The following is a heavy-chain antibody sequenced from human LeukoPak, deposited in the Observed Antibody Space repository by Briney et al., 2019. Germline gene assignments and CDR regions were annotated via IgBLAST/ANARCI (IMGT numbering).Heavy chain of an antibody. CDR2: ISAYNGNT. V-gene: IGHV1-18*01. D-gene: IGHD3-10*01. J-gene: IGHJ4*02. Sequence: GASVKVSCKASGYTFTSYGISWVRQAPGQGLEWMGWISAYNGNTNYAQKLQGRVTITTDTSTSTAYMELRSLRSDDTAVYYCARFLPTIWFGEYYFDYWGQGTLVTVSS. CDR3: ARFLPTIWFGEYYFDY. CDR1: GYTFTSYG.